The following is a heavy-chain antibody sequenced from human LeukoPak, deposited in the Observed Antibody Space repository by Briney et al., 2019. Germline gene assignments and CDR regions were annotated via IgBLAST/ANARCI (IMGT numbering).Heavy chain of an antibody. V-gene: IGHV1-69*02. CDR3: GAYYYDSSGCYFYFDY. D-gene: IGHD3-22*01. J-gene: IGHJ4*02. CDR1: GGTFSSYT. Sequence: SVKVSCKASGGTFSSYTISWVRQAPGQGLEWMGRIIPILGIANYAQKFQGRVTITADKSTSTAYMELSSLRSEDTAVYYCGAYYYDSSGCYFYFDYWGQGTLVTVSS. CDR2: IIPILGIA.